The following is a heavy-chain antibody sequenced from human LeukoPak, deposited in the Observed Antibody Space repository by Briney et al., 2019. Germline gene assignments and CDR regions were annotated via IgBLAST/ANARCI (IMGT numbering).Heavy chain of an antibody. CDR1: GDSISSNKW. J-gene: IGHJ4*02. V-gene: IGHV4-4*02. CDR2: IYRSGST. Sequence: SGTLSLTCAVSGDSISSNKWWSWVRQPPGKGLEWLGEIYRSGSTNYNPSLNSRLTISLDKSKNQFSLNVSSVTAADTAVYYCARDPGMIPPYYFDYWGQGILVTVSS. D-gene: IGHD3-10*01. CDR3: ARDPGMIPPYYFDY.